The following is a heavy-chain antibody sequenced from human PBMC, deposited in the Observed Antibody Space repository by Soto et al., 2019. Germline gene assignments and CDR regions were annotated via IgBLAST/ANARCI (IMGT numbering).Heavy chain of an antibody. D-gene: IGHD6-19*01. CDR2: ISYDGSNK. Sequence: QVQLVESGGGVVQPGRSLRLSCAASGFTFSSYGMHWVRQAPGKGLEWVSVISYDGSNKYYADSVKGRFTISRDNSKNTLYLQMNSLRAEDTAVYYCAKDWDRGWYFAYYYYGMDVWGQGTTVTVSS. J-gene: IGHJ6*02. V-gene: IGHV3-30*18. CDR3: AKDWDRGWYFAYYYYGMDV. CDR1: GFTFSSYG.